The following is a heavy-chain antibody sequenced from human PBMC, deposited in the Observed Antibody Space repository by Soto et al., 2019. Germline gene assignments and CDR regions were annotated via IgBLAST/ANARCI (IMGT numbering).Heavy chain of an antibody. D-gene: IGHD3-9*01. Sequence: PSETLSLTCTVSGGSISSGGYYWSWIRQHPGKGLEWIGYIYYSGSINYNPSLKSRVTISVDTSKNQFSLKLSSVTAADTAVYYCATRRYFAITNWFDPWGQGTLVTVSS. V-gene: IGHV4-61*08. J-gene: IGHJ5*02. CDR2: IYYSGSI. CDR1: GGSISSGGYY. CDR3: ATRRYFAITNWFDP.